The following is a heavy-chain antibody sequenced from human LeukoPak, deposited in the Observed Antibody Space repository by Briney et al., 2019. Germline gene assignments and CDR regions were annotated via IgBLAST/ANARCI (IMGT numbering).Heavy chain of an antibody. D-gene: IGHD1-1*01. Sequence: GGSLRLSCAASGFTVSSTYMSWVRPAPGKGLEWVSVIYSGGNTYYADSVKGRFTISRDNSKNTLHLQMNSLRVEDTAVYYCASYNPYYGGQGTLVTVPS. CDR3: ASYNPYY. V-gene: IGHV3-53*01. J-gene: IGHJ4*02. CDR1: GFTVSSTY. CDR2: IYSGGNT.